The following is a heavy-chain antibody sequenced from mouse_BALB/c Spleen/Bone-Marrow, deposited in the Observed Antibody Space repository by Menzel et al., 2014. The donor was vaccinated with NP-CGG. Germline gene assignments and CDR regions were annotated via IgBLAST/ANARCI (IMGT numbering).Heavy chain of an antibody. CDR2: ISSGGGST. D-gene: IGHD2-1*01. V-gene: IGHV5-12-1*01. Sequence: DVKLVESGGGLVKPGGSLKLSCAASGFAFSRYDMSWVRQTPEKRLEWVAYISSGGGSTYYPDTVKGRFTISRDNAKNTLYLQMSSLKSEDTAMYYCARHDYYGNPFAYWGQGTLVTVSA. J-gene: IGHJ3*01. CDR1: GFAFSRYD. CDR3: ARHDYYGNPFAY.